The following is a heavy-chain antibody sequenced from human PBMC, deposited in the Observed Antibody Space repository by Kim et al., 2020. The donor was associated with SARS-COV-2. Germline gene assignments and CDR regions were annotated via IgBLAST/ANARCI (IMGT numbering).Heavy chain of an antibody. Sequence: SETLSLTCTVSGGSISSSSYYWGWIRQPPGKGLEWIGTIYYSGTTYYNPSLKSRVTISVDTSKNQFSLKLSSVTAADTAVYYCARPYCSGGSCSFFFYY. D-gene: IGHD2-15*01. CDR3: ARPYCSGGSCSFFFYY. V-gene: IGHV4-39*01. CDR2: IYYSGTT. J-gene: IGHJ4*01. CDR1: GGSISSSSYY.